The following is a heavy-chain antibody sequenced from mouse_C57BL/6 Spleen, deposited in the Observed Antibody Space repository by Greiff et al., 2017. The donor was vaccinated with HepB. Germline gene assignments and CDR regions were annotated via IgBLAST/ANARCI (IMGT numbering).Heavy chain of an antibody. CDR2: INPSSGYT. V-gene: IGHV1-4*01. CDR1: GYTFTSYT. Sequence: VQLQQSGAELARPGASVKMSCKASGYTFTSYTMHWVKQRPGQGLEWIGYINPSSGYTKCNQKFKDKATLTADKSSSTAYMQLSSLTSEDSAVYYCAREGGITTVVAPYYYAMDYWGQGTSVTVSS. D-gene: IGHD1-1*01. CDR3: AREGGITTVVAPYYYAMDY. J-gene: IGHJ4*01.